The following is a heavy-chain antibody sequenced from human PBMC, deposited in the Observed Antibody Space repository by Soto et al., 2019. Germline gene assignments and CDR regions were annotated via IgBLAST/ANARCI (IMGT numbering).Heavy chain of an antibody. CDR3: ARDRDVYRIDAFDI. V-gene: IGHV3-66*01. J-gene: IGHJ3*02. D-gene: IGHD2-15*01. CDR2: IYNNDGT. Sequence: EVQLVESGGGLVQPGGSLRLSCAASGFSVRNKFMSWVRQAPGKGLEWVLIIYNNDGTNYADSVKGRFTISRDNSKNTLYLQMNRLRVDDTAVYYCARDRDVYRIDAFDIWGQGTTVTVSS. CDR1: GFSVRNKF.